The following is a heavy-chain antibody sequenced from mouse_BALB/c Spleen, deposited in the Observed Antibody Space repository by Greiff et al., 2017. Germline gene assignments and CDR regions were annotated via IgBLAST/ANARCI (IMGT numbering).Heavy chain of an antibody. CDR3: ARSSWDYSMDY. D-gene: IGHD4-1*01. V-gene: IGHV7-1*02. CDR2: SRNKVNDYTT. Sequence: EVQRVESGGGLVQPGGSLRLSCATSGFTFSDFYMEWVRQPPGKRLEWIAASRNKVNDYTTEYSASVKGRFFVSRDTSQSILYLQMNVLKAEDTAIYYCARSSWDYSMDYWGQGTSVTVSS. J-gene: IGHJ4*01. CDR1: GFTFSDFY.